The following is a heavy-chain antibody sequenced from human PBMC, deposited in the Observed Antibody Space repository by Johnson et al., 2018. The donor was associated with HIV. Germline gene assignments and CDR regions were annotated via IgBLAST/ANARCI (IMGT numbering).Heavy chain of an antibody. Sequence: VQLVESGGGVVRPGGSLRLSCAASGFTFDDYGMSWVRQAPGKGLEWVSGINWNGGGAGYVDSVKGRFTISRDNAKNSLYLQMNSLRAEDTALYYCAKDRPTITVILVGYDAFDIWGEVTMVTVSS. D-gene: IGHD3-22*01. CDR2: INWNGGGA. CDR1: GFTFDDYG. V-gene: IGHV3-20*04. J-gene: IGHJ3*02. CDR3: AKDRPTITVILVGYDAFDI.